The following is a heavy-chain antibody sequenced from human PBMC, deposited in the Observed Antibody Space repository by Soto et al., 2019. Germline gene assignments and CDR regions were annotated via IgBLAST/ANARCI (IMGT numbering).Heavy chain of an antibody. Sequence: SETLSLTCTVSGGSISSYYWSWIRQPPGKGLEWIGYIYYSGSTNYNPSLKSRVTISVDTSKNHFSLTLSSVTAADTAVYFCARDRARYDNSGRDDFDIWGQGTLVTVSS. V-gene: IGHV4-59*01. D-gene: IGHD3-22*01. CDR2: IYYSGST. CDR3: ARDRARYDNSGRDDFDI. CDR1: GGSISSYY. J-gene: IGHJ3*02.